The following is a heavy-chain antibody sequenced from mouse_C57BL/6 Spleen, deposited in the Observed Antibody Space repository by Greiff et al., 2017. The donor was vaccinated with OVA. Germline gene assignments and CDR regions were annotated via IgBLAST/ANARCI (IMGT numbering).Heavy chain of an antibody. CDR3: AREEYNFDACFAY. D-gene: IGHD1-3*01. Sequence: QVQLQQPGAELVKPGASVKLSCKASGYTFTSYWMHWVKQRPGQGLEWIGMIHPNSGSTNYNEKFKSKATLTVDKSSSTAYMQLSSLTSEDSAVYYSAREEYNFDACFAYWGQGTLVTVSA. CDR1: GYTFTSYW. CDR2: IHPNSGST. J-gene: IGHJ3*01. V-gene: IGHV1-64*01.